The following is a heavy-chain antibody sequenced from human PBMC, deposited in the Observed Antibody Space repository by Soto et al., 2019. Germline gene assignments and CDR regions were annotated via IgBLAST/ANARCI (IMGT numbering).Heavy chain of an antibody. D-gene: IGHD6-13*01. CDR2: IYYSGST. V-gene: IGHV4-39*01. CDR1: GGSISSSSYY. Sequence: QLQLQESGPGLVKPSETLSLTCTVSGGSISSSSYYWGWIRQPPGKGLEWIGSIYYSGSTYYNPSLKSRVTISVDTSKNQFSLKLSSVTAADTAVYYCARLSGSSSWYFDYWGQGTLVTVSS. J-gene: IGHJ4*02. CDR3: ARLSGSSSWYFDY.